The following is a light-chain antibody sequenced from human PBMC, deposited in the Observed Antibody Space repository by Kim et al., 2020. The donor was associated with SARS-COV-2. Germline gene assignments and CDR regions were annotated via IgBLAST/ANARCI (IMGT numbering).Light chain of an antibody. V-gene: IGLV3-1*01. J-gene: IGLJ2*01. CDR1: KLREKY. CDR3: QAWDSGTVV. Sequence: SVSPGQTATITCSGDKLREKYACWYQQNAGQSPVLVIYQDTKRPSGIPDRFSGSNSGNAATLTISGTQAMDEADYYCQAWDSGTVVFGGGTKVTVL. CDR2: QDT.